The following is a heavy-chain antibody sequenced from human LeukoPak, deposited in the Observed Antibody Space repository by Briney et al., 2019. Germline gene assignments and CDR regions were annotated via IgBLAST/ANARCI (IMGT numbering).Heavy chain of an antibody. Sequence: GASVKVSCKASGYTFTSYGISWVRQAPGQGLEWMGWISGYNGNTNNAQRLQGRVTMTTDASTSTAYMELRSLRSDDTAVYYCARDDTAVAGTELDYWGQGTLVTVSS. CDR3: ARDDTAVAGTELDY. CDR1: GYTFTSYG. D-gene: IGHD6-19*01. CDR2: ISGYNGNT. J-gene: IGHJ4*02. V-gene: IGHV1-18*01.